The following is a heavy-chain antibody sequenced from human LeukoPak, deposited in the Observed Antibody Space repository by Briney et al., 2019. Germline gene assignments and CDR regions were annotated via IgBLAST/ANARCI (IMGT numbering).Heavy chain of an antibody. J-gene: IGHJ5*02. CDR2: ISSNGGST. D-gene: IGHD3-10*01. CDR1: GFTFSSYA. V-gene: IGHV3-64D*09. Sequence: GGSLGLSCSASGFTFSSYAMHWVRQAPGKGLEYVSAISSNGGSTYYADSVKGRFTISRDNSKNTLYLQMSSLRAEDTAVYYCAYLWFGELLYGFDPWGQGTLVTVSS. CDR3: AYLWFGELLYGFDP.